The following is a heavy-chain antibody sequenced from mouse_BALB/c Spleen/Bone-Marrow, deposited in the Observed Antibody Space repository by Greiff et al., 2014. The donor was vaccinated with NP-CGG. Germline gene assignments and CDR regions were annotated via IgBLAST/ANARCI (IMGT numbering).Heavy chain of an antibody. CDR1: GYSITSDYA. J-gene: IGHJ2*01. V-gene: IGHV3-2*02. CDR3: ARYDYDGVDY. Sequence: EVKLQESGPGLVKPSQSLSLTCTVTGYSITSDYAWNWIRQLPGNKLEWMGYISYSGSTSYNPSLKSRISITRDTSKNQFFLQLNSVTTEDTATYYGARYDYDGVDYWGQGTTLTVSS. CDR2: ISYSGST. D-gene: IGHD2-4*01.